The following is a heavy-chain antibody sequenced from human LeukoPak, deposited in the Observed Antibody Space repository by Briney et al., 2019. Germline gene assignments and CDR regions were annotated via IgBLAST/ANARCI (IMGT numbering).Heavy chain of an antibody. J-gene: IGHJ4*02. Sequence: GGSLRLSCAVSGFTFSSYWINWVRQAPGKGPEWVASINPDGSEHYYVDSVKGRSTISRDNAKDSLYLQMSSLRVEDTAVYFCVRGRPYWGQGTLVTVSS. V-gene: IGHV3-7*05. CDR2: INPDGSEH. CDR3: VRGRPY. CDR1: GFTFSSYW.